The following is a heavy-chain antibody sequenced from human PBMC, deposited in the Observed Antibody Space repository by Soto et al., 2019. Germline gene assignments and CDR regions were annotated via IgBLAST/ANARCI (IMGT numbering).Heavy chain of an antibody. D-gene: IGHD6-25*01. CDR3: AKEVAADAFDI. CDR1: GGSISSFW. J-gene: IGHJ3*02. V-gene: IGHV4-4*02. CDR2: IHHSGAT. Sequence: SETLSLTCAVSGGSISSFWWSWFRQAPGMGLEWIGEIHHSGATNYNPSLKSRVTVSVDKSKNQFSLNLNSLTAADTAIYYCAKEVAADAFDIWGHGTMVTVSS.